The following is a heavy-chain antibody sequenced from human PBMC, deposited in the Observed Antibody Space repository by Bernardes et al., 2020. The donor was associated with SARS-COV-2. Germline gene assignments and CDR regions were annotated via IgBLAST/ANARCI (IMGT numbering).Heavy chain of an antibody. V-gene: IGHV1-2*02. D-gene: IGHD1-26*01. J-gene: IGHJ3*01. CDR1: GYTFTAYY. Sequence: ASVKVSCKASGYTFTAYYMHWVRQAPGQGLEWMGWNHSNSGDKNYAQTFQGRVTMTRDTSISTAYMELSALTSDDTAVYYCAAVTWSQRDGFDFWGQGTVVTVSS. CDR3: AAVTWSQRDGFDF. CDR2: NHSNSGDK.